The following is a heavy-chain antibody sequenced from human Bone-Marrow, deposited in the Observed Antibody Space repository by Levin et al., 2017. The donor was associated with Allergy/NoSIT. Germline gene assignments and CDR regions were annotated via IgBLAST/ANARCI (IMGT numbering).Heavy chain of an antibody. Sequence: PGGSLRLSCAASKFSFSSCVMSWVRQAPGKGLEWLSGISGSGSSTYYADSVKGRLSISRDNSKNTLYLQMSSLRAEDTAVYYCAKGGVPGDIIPSFFDSWGRGTLVTVSS. CDR1: KFSFSSCV. CDR3: AKGGVPGDIIPSFFDS. CDR2: ISGSGSST. D-gene: IGHD3-16*01. J-gene: IGHJ4*02. V-gene: IGHV3-23*01.